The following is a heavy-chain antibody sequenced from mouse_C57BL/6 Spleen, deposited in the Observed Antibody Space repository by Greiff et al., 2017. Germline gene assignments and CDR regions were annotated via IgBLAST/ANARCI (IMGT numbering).Heavy chain of an antibody. V-gene: IGHV1-85*01. Sequence: VKLMESGPELVKPGASVKLSCKASGYTFTSYDINWVKQRPGQGLEWIGWVYPRDGSTKYNEKFKGKDTVTVDTASSTAYMELHSLTSEDYAVYICAKNYDCAMDYWGKGTSVTVSS. CDR2: VYPRDGST. CDR1: GYTFTSYD. D-gene: IGHD1-1*01. J-gene: IGHJ4*01. CDR3: AKNYDCAMDY.